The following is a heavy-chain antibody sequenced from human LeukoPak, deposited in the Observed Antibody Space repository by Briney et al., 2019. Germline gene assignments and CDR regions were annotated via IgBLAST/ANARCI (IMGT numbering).Heavy chain of an antibody. D-gene: IGHD3-3*01. CDR3: ARGSPQGFWSGYHQGLPFDY. CDR2: IYHSGST. CDR1: GGSISSGGYY. J-gene: IGHJ4*02. V-gene: IGHV4-30-2*01. Sequence: SETLSLTCTVSGGSISSGGYYWSWIRQPPGKGLEWIGYIYHSGSTYYNPSLKSRVTISVDRSKNQFSLKLSSVTAADTAVYYCARGSPQGFWSGYHQGLPFDYWGQGTLVTVSS.